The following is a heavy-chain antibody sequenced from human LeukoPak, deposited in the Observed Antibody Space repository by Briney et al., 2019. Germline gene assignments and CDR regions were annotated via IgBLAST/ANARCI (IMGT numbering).Heavy chain of an antibody. CDR1: GGSISSSSYY. J-gene: IGHJ4*02. D-gene: IGHD4-17*01. V-gene: IGHV4-39*01. CDR2: IFYTVTT. Sequence: SDTLSLTCTVSGGSISSSSYYGGSVRQPPGKGLEWIGSIFYTVTTYYNPSPKSRVTISFDTSKIQSSLWLSSVTAADAAVYYCGRPRPGYGDYEIWGQGTLVTVSS. CDR3: GRPRPGYGDYEI.